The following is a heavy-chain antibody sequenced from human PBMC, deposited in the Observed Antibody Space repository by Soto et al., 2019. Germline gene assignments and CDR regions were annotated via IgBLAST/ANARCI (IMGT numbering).Heavy chain of an antibody. Sequence: GGSLRLSCAASGFTFSSYAMNWVRQAPGKGLEWVSVISGSGGSTYYADSVKGRFTISRDNSKNTLYLQMNSLRAEDTAVYYCAKPLDYYDSSAFFDYWGQGTLVTVSS. J-gene: IGHJ4*02. V-gene: IGHV3-23*01. CDR3: AKPLDYYDSSAFFDY. D-gene: IGHD3-22*01. CDR2: ISGSGGST. CDR1: GFTFSSYA.